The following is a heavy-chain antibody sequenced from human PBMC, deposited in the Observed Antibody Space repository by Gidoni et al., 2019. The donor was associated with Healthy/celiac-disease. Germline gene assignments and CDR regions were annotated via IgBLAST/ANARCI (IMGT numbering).Heavy chain of an antibody. CDR2: ISGSGGST. CDR1: GFTFSSYA. J-gene: IGHJ4*02. D-gene: IGHD6-19*01. V-gene: IGHV3-23*01. Sequence: EVQLLESGGGLVQPGGSLRLSCAASGFTFSSYAMSWVRQAPGKGLEWVSAISGSGGSTYYADSVKGRFTISKDNSKNTLYLQMNSLRAEDTAVYYCASYYTPGIAVADDYWGQGTLVTVSS. CDR3: ASYYTPGIAVADDY.